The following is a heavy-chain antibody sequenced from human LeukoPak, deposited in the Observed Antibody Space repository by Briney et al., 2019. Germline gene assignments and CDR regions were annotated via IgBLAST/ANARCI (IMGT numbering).Heavy chain of an antibody. Sequence: SETLSLTCTVSGGSISSYYWSWIRQPPGKGLEWIGYIYYSGTINYNPSLKSRVSVSVDTPKNQFSLKMNSVTAADTAVYYCARNPSYDILTGYSDYYGMDVWGQGTTVTVSS. CDR3: ARNPSYDILTGYSDYYGMDV. CDR2: IYYSGTI. D-gene: IGHD3-9*01. J-gene: IGHJ6*02. V-gene: IGHV4-59*01. CDR1: GGSISSYY.